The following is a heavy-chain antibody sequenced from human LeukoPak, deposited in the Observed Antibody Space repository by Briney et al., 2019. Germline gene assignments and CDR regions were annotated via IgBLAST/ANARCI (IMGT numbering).Heavy chain of an antibody. CDR2: IHTSGNT. D-gene: IGHD3-22*01. CDR1: GAPINSGGYY. V-gene: IGHV4-61*02. CDR3: AREITMIVVVGGAPDAFDI. J-gene: IGHJ3*02. Sequence: SETLSLTCNVSGAPINSGGYYWSWIRQPAGKGLEWIGRIHTSGNTDFNPSLQSRVTISLDTSKNQFSLRLSSVTAADTAVYYCAREITMIVVVGGAPDAFDIWGQGTMVTVSS.